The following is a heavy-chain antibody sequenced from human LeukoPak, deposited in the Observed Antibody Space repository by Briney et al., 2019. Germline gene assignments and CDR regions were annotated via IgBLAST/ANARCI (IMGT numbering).Heavy chain of an antibody. CDR2: IYYSGST. CDR3: ARVTRMVVTALDF. D-gene: IGHD4-23*01. J-gene: IGHJ4*02. CDR1: GGSINSYY. Sequence: SETLSLTCTVSGGSINSYYWSWIRQPPGKGLEWIGYIYYSGSTNYNPSLKSRVTISVDTSKNQFSLKLSPVNAADTAVYYGARVTRMVVTALDFWGQGTLVSVSS. V-gene: IGHV4-59*01.